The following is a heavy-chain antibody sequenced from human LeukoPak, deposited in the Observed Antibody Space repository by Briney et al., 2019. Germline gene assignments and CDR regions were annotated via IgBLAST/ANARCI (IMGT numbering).Heavy chain of an antibody. CDR3: ATYNWNDGGWFDP. Sequence: PGGSLRLSCAASGFTFSSYAMHWVRQAPGKGLEWVAVISYDGSNKYYADSVKGRFTISRDNSKNTLYLQMNSLRAEDTAVYYCATYNWNDGGWFDPWGQGTLVTVSS. D-gene: IGHD1-1*01. CDR1: GFTFSSYA. J-gene: IGHJ5*02. CDR2: ISYDGSNK. V-gene: IGHV3-30-3*01.